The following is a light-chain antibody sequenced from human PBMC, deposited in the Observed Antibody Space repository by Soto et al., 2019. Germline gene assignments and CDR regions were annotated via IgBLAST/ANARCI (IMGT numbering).Light chain of an antibody. CDR3: SSYAGSSNV. J-gene: IGLJ1*01. CDR1: SSDVGGYNY. V-gene: IGLV2-8*01. CDR2: EVN. Sequence: QSVLTQPPSTSGSPGPSAAISCTGTSSDVGGYNYVSWYQQPPGKAPKLMINEVNKRPSGVPDRFSGSKSGNTASLTVSGLQAEDEADYYCSSYAGSSNVFGTGTKVTVL.